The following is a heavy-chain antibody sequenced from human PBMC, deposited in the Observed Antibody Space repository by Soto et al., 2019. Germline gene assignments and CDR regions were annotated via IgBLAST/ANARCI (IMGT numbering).Heavy chain of an antibody. V-gene: IGHV3-11*01. D-gene: IGHD3-22*01. J-gene: IGHJ4*02. CDR2: FSNSGSTM. Sequence: GGSLRLSCAASGFTFGDYYMSWIRQAPGKGLEWASYFSNSGSTMFYADSVKGRFTISRDNAKNSVYLHMHSLRAEDTAVYYCARDAGSGDHDSGYHYAFDYWGQGTLVTVSS. CDR3: ARDAGSGDHDSGYHYAFDY. CDR1: GFTFGDYY.